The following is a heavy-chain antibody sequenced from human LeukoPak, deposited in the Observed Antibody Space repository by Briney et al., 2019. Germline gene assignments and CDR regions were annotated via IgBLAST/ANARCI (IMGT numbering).Heavy chain of an antibody. V-gene: IGHV3-30*04. CDR2: ISYDGSNK. Sequence: PGRSLRLSCAASGFTFSSYAMHWVRQAPGKGLEWVAVISYDGSNKYYADSVKGRFTISRDNSKNTLYLQMNSLRAEDTAVYYCARDRYYYDSSGYALDYWGQGTLVTVSS. D-gene: IGHD3-22*01. J-gene: IGHJ4*02. CDR3: ARDRYYYDSSGYALDY. CDR1: GFTFSSYA.